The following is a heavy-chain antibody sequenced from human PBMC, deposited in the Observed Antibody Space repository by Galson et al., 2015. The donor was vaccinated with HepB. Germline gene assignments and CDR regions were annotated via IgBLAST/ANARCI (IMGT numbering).Heavy chain of an antibody. J-gene: IGHJ2*01. CDR1: GGSVSSSYY. Sequence: TLSLTCTVAGGSVSSSYYWGWIRQSPGKGPEWIASVYYTGSTYYSPSLKGRVTISVDTSKNQFSLKLSSVTATDTAVYYCARPLCSNISCHPLHYWYFDLWGRGTLVTVSS. D-gene: IGHD2-2*01. CDR2: VYYTGST. V-gene: IGHV4-39*01. CDR3: ARPLCSNISCHPLHYWYFDL.